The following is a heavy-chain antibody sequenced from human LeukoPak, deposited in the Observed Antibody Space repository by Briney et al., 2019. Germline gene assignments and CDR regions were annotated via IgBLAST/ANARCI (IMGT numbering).Heavy chain of an antibody. Sequence: GGSLRLSCAASGFTFGSYAMTWVRQAPGKGLEWVSAISGSGGDTYYADSVKGRFTISRDNSKNTLYLLMNTLRAEDTAVYYCAKLRQLWFPDAWGQGTLVTVSS. D-gene: IGHD5-18*01. CDR2: ISGSGGDT. V-gene: IGHV3-23*01. J-gene: IGHJ4*02. CDR3: AKLRQLWFPDA. CDR1: GFTFGSYA.